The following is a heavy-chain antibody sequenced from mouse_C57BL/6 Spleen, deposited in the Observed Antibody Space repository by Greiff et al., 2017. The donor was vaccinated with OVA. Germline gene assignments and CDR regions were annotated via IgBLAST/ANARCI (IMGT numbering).Heavy chain of an antibody. CDR3: ARDWDGLAY. Sequence: EVMLVESGGGLVKPGGSLKLSCAASGFTFSDYGMHWVRQAPEKGLEWVAYISSGSSTSYYADTVKGRFPISRDNAKNTLFLQMTSLRSEDTAMYYCARDWDGLAYWGQGTLVTVSA. CDR1: GFTFSDYG. D-gene: IGHD4-1*01. J-gene: IGHJ3*01. V-gene: IGHV5-17*01. CDR2: ISSGSSTS.